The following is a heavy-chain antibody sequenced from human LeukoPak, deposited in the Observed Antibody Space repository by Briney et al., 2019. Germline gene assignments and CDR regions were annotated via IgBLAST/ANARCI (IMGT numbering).Heavy chain of an antibody. D-gene: IGHD3-3*02. CDR2: ITPKSGDT. V-gene: IGHV1-2*02. CDR3: ARVRLADERAWAY. CDR1: GYTFSDLY. Sequence: SVKLSCKASGYTFSDLYIHWVRQAPGQGLEYVGWITPKSGDTYSPQRFQGRVTMTRDASISTAYMELSSLRSDDTAVYFCARVRLADERAWAYWGQGTLVTVSS. J-gene: IGHJ4*02.